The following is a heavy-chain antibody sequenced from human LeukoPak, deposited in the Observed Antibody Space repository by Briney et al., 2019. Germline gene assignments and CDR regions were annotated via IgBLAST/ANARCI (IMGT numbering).Heavy chain of an antibody. D-gene: IGHD1-1*01. J-gene: IGHJ4*02. Sequence: PGGSLGLSCAASGFTFSSYAMHWVRQAPGKGLEWVAVISYDGSNKYYADSVKGRFTNSRDNSKNTLYLQMNSLRAEDTAVYYCARVQLERLIDYWGQGTLVTVSS. V-gene: IGHV3-30*04. CDR2: ISYDGSNK. CDR1: GFTFSSYA. CDR3: ARVQLERLIDY.